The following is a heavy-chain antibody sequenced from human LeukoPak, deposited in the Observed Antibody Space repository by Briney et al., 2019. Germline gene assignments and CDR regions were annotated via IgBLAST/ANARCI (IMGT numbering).Heavy chain of an antibody. V-gene: IGHV3-23*01. CDR3: AKPLYYDFWSGGFDY. Sequence: GGSLRLSCAASGFTFSSYAMSWDRQAPGKGLEWVSAISGSGGSTYYADSVKGRFTISRDNSKNTLYLQMNSLRAEDTAVYYCAKPLYYDFWSGGFDYWGQGTLVTVSS. CDR1: GFTFSSYA. D-gene: IGHD3-3*01. CDR2: ISGSGGST. J-gene: IGHJ4*02.